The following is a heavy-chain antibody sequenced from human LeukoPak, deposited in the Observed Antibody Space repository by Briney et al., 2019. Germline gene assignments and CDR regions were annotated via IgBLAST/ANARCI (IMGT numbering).Heavy chain of an antibody. Sequence: GGSLRLSFAASGFTISSYWMTWVRQAPGKGLEWVASIQENGSEKNYVDSVKGRFTISRDNAKNSLYLQMNSLRAEDTALYYCAKGLLRYYYYGMDVWGQGTTVTVSS. CDR3: AKGLLRYYYYGMDV. J-gene: IGHJ6*02. D-gene: IGHD2-21*01. CDR1: GFTISSYW. CDR2: IQENGSEK. V-gene: IGHV3-7*03.